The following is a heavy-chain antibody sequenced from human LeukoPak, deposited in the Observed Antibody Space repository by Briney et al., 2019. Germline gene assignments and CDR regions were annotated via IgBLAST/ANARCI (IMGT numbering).Heavy chain of an antibody. CDR3: TTVGNPGYFGV. D-gene: IGHD4-23*01. CDR1: GFSVNNAW. J-gene: IGHJ4*02. CDR2: IASKGDGGTT. V-gene: IGHV3-15*04. Sequence: GGSLRLSCAASGFSVNNAWMSWVRQAPGKGLEWVGRIASKGDGGTTEYAAPVKGRFTVSGDESENTLYLQMNSLKSEDTAVYYSTTVGNPGYFGVWGQGILVTVSS.